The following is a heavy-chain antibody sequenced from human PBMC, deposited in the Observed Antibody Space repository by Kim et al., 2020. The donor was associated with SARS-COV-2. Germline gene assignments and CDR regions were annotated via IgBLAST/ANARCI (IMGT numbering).Heavy chain of an antibody. V-gene: IGHV4-59*13. CDR1: GGSISSYY. CDR2: IYYSGST. D-gene: IGHD3-22*01. Sequence: SETLSLTCTVSGGSISSYYWSWIRQPRGKGLEWIGYIYYSGSTNYNPSLKSRVTISVDTSKNQFSLKLSSVTAADTAVYYCARSPGKWLPLRGMYFDLWGRGTLVTVSS. J-gene: IGHJ2*01. CDR3: ARSPGKWLPLRGMYFDL.